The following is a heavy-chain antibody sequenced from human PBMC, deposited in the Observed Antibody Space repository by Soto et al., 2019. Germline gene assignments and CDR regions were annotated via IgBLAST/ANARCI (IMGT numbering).Heavy chain of an antibody. Sequence: GGSLRLSCAASGFPFNTYAMTWFRQLPGMGLEWVSTTSIGGNTDFAESVRGRFSVSRDNSKNTLYLQMTNLRAEDAAIYFCAKDLRAGLVVPTISGFDPWRQGT. D-gene: IGHD5-12*01. J-gene: IGHJ5*02. CDR3: AKDLRAGLVVPTISGFDP. CDR1: GFPFNTYA. CDR2: TSIGGNT. V-gene: IGHV3-23*01.